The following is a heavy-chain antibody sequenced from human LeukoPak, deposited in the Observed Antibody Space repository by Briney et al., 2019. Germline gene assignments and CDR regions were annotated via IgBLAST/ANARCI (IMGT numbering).Heavy chain of an antibody. CDR3: ARGPQVYAIRDYYYYYYMDV. CDR1: GGSFSGYY. D-gene: IGHD2-8*01. J-gene: IGHJ6*03. CDR2: IKHSGST. V-gene: IGHV4-34*01. Sequence: PSETLSLTCAVYGGSFSGYYWSWIRQPPGKGLEWIGEIKHSGSTNYNPSLKSRVTISVDTSKNQFSLKLSSVTAADTAVYYCARGPQVYAIRDYYYYYYMDVWGKGTTVTVSS.